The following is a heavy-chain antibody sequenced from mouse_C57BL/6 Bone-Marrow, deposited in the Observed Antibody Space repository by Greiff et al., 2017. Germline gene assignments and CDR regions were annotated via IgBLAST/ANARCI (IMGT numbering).Heavy chain of an antibody. V-gene: IGHV1-39*01. J-gene: IGHJ4*01. CDR3: ARYYDGYPYYAMDY. CDR1: GYSFTDYN. Sequence: VQLKESGPELVKPGASVKISCKASGYSFTDYNMNWVKQSNGKSLEWIGVINPNYGTTSYNQKFKGKATLTVDQSSSTAYMQLNSLTSEDSAVYYCARYYDGYPYYAMDYWGQGTSVTVSS. D-gene: IGHD2-3*01. CDR2: INPNYGTT.